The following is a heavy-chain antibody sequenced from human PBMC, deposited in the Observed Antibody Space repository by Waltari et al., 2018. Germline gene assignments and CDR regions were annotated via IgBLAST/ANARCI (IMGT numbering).Heavy chain of an antibody. D-gene: IGHD4-17*01. CDR3: ARWGSYYGDYGLGY. J-gene: IGHJ4*02. V-gene: IGHV3-48*03. Sequence: EVQLVESGGGLVQPGGSLRLSCAASGFTFSSYEMNWVRQAPGKGLEWVSYISSSGITIYYADSVKGRFTISRDNAKNSLYLQMNSLRAEDTAVYYCARWGSYYGDYGLGYWGQGTLVTVSS. CDR2: ISSSGITI. CDR1: GFTFSSYE.